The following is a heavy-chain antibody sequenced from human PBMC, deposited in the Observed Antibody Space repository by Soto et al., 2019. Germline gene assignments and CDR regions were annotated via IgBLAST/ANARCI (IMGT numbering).Heavy chain of an antibody. D-gene: IGHD3-10*01. CDR1: GGTFSSYA. Sequence: GASVKVSCKASGGTFSSYAISWVRQAPGQGLEWMGGIIPIFGTANYAQKFQGRVTITADESTSTAYMELSSLRSEDTAVYYCARDRWITMVRGVISNTPYYYYGMDVWGQGTTVTVSS. CDR2: IIPIFGTA. CDR3: ARDRWITMVRGVISNTPYYYYGMDV. V-gene: IGHV1-69*13. J-gene: IGHJ6*02.